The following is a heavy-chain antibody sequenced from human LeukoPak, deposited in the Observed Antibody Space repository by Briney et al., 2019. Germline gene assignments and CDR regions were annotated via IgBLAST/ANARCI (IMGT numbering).Heavy chain of an antibody. CDR3: ARDGSPYNRNDS. CDR1: GGSVNRGSYY. J-gene: IGHJ5*01. V-gene: IGHV4-61*01. D-gene: IGHD1-14*01. CDR2: IYYSGST. Sequence: SETLSLTCTVSGGSVNRGSYYWSWIRQPPGKGLEWIGYIYYSGSTNYNPSLKSRVTISLDTSKNQFSLKLSSVTAADTAVYYCARDGSPYNRNDSWGQGTLVTVSS.